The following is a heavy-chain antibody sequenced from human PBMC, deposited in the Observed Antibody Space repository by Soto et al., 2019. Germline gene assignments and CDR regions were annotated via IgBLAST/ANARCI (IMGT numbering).Heavy chain of an antibody. J-gene: IGHJ3*02. Sequence: QVQLQQWGAGLLKPSETLSLTCAVYGGFVSSGGYYWSWIRQPPGKGLEWNGEMSHSGGTHFNPSLKSRVTISVDTSKNQFSLKMSSVTAADTALSYCARVERGTATTVVDAFDIWGPGTMVTVSS. CDR2: MSHSGGT. CDR3: ARVERGTATTVVDAFDI. D-gene: IGHD1-1*01. V-gene: IGHV4-34*01. CDR1: GGFVSSGGYY.